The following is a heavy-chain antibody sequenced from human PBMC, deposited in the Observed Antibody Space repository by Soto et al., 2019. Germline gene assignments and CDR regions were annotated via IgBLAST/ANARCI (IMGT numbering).Heavy chain of an antibody. D-gene: IGHD6-19*01. J-gene: IGHJ6*02. V-gene: IGHV3-49*03. CDR2: IRSKAYGGTT. CDR1: GFTCGDYA. Sequence: LRLSCTASGFTCGDYAMIWFRQAPGKGLEWVGFIRSKAYGGTTEYAASVKGRFTISRDDSKSIAYLQMNSLKTEDTAVYYCTRASGTSGWTVYYYGMDVWGQGTTVTVSS. CDR3: TRASGTSGWTVYYYGMDV.